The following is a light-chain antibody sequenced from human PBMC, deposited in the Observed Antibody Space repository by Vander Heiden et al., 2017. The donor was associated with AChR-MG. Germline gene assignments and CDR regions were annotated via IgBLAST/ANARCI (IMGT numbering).Light chain of an antibody. CDR1: SSNLGAGYD. CDR2: ANI. V-gene: IGLV1-40*01. J-gene: IGLJ2*01. Sequence: HSVLTQPPSVSGPPGQTVSISCTGTSSNLGAGYDVHWYQQFPGTAPKLLIAANIDRPSGVPDRFSGSKSDTSATLAITGLLAEDEADYYCQSYDSSLGAVVFGGGTKLTGL. CDR3: QSYDSSLGAVV.